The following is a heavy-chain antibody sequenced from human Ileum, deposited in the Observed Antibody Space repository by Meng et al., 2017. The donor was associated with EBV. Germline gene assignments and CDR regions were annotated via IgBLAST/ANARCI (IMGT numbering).Heavy chain of an antibody. J-gene: IGHJ4*02. V-gene: IGHV7-4-1*02. D-gene: IGHD6-19*01. CDR1: GYTFRSHA. CDR3: AREVGQGWYYFDY. Sequence: QVTLGQFWCWLREPGSSVEVSCKASGYTFRSHAMSWVRQAPGQGLEWMGWINSNTGNSTYAQGFTGRFVFSLDTSVSTAYLHINSLKTEDTAVYYCAREVGQGWYYFDYWGQGTLVTVSS. CDR2: INSNTGNS.